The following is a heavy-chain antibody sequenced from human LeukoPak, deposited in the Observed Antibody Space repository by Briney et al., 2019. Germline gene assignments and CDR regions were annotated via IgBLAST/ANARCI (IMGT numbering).Heavy chain of an antibody. CDR1: GGSISSGSYY. D-gene: IGHD3-10*01. CDR2: IYASGST. V-gene: IGHV4-61*02. J-gene: IGHJ3*02. CDR3: ARVKITMVRRVEIINAFDI. Sequence: KPSQTLSLTCTVSGGSISSGSYYWSWIRQPAGKGLEWIGRIYASGSTNYNPSLKSRVTISVDTSKNQFSLKLSSVTAADTAVYYCARVKITMVRRVEIINAFDIWGQGTMVTVSS.